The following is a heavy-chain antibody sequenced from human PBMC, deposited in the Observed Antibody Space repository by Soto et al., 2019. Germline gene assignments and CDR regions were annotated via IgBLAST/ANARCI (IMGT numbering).Heavy chain of an antibody. CDR2: INPNSGGT. CDR3: ARGKPYSSSWYEGDDWFDP. D-gene: IGHD6-13*01. Sequence: ASVKVSCKASGYTFTGYYMDWVRQAPGQGLEWMGWINPNSGGTNYAQKFQGWVTMTRDTSISTAYMELSRLRSDDTAVYYCARGKPYSSSWYEGDDWFDPWGQGTLVTVSS. J-gene: IGHJ5*02. V-gene: IGHV1-2*04. CDR1: GYTFTGYY.